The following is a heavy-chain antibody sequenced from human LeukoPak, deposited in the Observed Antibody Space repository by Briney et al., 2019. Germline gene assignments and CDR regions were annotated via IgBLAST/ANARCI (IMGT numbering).Heavy chain of an antibody. CDR2: INYSGTT. V-gene: IGHV4-39*01. J-gene: IGHJ4*02. CDR3: ARLRDGRWLLEY. D-gene: IGHD5-24*01. CDR1: GGSISSSGYY. Sequence: SETLSLTCTASGGSISSSGYYSGWIRQPPGKGLEWIASINYSGTTYYNPSLKSRVTISEDRSKNQFSLKLSSVTAADTAVYYCARLRDGRWLLEYWGQGTLVTVSS.